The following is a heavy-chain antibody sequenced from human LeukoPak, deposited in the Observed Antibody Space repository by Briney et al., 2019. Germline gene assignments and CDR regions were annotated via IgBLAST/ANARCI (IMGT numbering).Heavy chain of an antibody. V-gene: IGHV3-7*05. CDR2: IKQDGSEK. D-gene: IGHD3-3*01. CDR3: ARGLHTIFGVVNYYYYYYGMDV. Sequence: GGSLRLSCAASGFTVSSYWMSWVRQAPGKGLEWVANIKQDGSEKYYVDSVKGRFTISRDNAKNSLYLQMNSLRAEDTAVYYCARGLHTIFGVVNYYYYYYGMDVWGQGTTVTVSS. J-gene: IGHJ6*02. CDR1: GFTVSSYW.